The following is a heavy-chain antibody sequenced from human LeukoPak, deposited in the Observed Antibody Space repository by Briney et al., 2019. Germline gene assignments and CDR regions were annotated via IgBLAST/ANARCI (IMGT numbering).Heavy chain of an antibody. V-gene: IGHV4-39*01. J-gene: IGHJ4*02. D-gene: IGHD3-22*01. Sequence: SETLSLTCTVSGDSISSSSYFWGWIRQPPGKGLEWIATIYYNGRTYYNPSLKSRVTVSVDTSKNQFSLKLSSVTAADTTVYYCARLRYDSSGYYYFDYWGQETLVTVSS. CDR1: GDSISSSSYF. CDR2: IYYNGRT. CDR3: ARLRYDSSGYYYFDY.